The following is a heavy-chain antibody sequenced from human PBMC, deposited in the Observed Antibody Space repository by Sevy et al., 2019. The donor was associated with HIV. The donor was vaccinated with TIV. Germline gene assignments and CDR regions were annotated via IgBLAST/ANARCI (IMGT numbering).Heavy chain of an antibody. CDR2: ISSSSSYI. V-gene: IGHV3-21*01. D-gene: IGHD3-9*01. Sequence: GGSLRLSCAASGFTFSSYSMNWVRQAPGKGLEWVSSISSSSSYIYYADSVKGRFTISRDNAKNSLCLQMNSLRAEDTAVYYCARDPGVGFDWLLSDAFDIWGQGTMVTVSS. J-gene: IGHJ3*02. CDR3: ARDPGVGFDWLLSDAFDI. CDR1: GFTFSSYS.